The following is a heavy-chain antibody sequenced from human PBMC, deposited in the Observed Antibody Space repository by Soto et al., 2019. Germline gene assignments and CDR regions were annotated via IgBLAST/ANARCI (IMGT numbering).Heavy chain of an antibody. CDR3: ARVSVRFWVWFGLEG. D-gene: IGHD3-3*01. Sequence: QVQLVQSGAEVKKPGSSVTVSCKVSGGTFSSYAISWVRQAPGQGLEWMGGIIPIFGTPNYAQKFQGRVTITADESKGTGYMQLRSLTSEDTGVNYSARVSVRFWVWFGLEGWGQGTLVTVSS. J-gene: IGHJ4*02. V-gene: IGHV1-69*12. CDR1: GGTFSSYA. CDR2: IIPIFGTP.